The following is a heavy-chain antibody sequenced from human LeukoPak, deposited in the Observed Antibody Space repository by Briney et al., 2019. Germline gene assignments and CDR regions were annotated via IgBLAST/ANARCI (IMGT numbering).Heavy chain of an antibody. CDR2: ISGSGDSV. V-gene: IGHV3-23*01. D-gene: IGHD5-18*01. J-gene: IGHJ4*02. CDR1: GFTFTNYE. Sequence: GGSLRLSCAASGFTFTNYEMSWVRQAPGKGLEWLSSISGSGDSVFYADSVKGRFTISRDNSLNTLHLQMNSLRAEDTAFYYCGKGNTASRPGFADWGQGTLVTVSS. CDR3: GKGNTASRPGFAD.